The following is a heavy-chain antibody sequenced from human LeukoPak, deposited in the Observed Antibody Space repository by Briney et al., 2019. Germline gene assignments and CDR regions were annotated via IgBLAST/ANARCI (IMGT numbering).Heavy chain of an antibody. CDR2: IYYSGST. V-gene: IGHV4-39*01. Sequence: SETLSLTCTVSGGSISSSSYYWGWIRQPPGKGLEWIGSIYYSGSTYYNPSLKSRVTISVDTSKNQFSLKLSSVTAADTAVYYCQGNIPAFDIWGQETMVTVSS. CDR3: QGNIPAFDI. D-gene: IGHD2/OR15-2a*01. CDR1: GGSISSSSYY. J-gene: IGHJ3*02.